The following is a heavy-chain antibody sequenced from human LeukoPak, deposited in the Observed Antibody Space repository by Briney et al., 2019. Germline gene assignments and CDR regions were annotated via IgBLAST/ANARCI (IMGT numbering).Heavy chain of an antibody. Sequence: PGGSLRLSCAASGFTFSSYAMSWVRQAPGKGLEWVSAISGSGGSTYYADSVKGRFTISRDNSKRTLYLQMNSLRAEDTAVYYCAKDGSGWYYFDYWGQGTLVTVSS. CDR2: ISGSGGST. D-gene: IGHD6-19*01. CDR3: AKDGSGWYYFDY. J-gene: IGHJ4*02. V-gene: IGHV3-23*01. CDR1: GFTFSSYA.